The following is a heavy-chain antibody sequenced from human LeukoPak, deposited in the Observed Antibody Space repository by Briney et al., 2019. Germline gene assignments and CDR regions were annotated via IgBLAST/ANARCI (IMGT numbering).Heavy chain of an antibody. J-gene: IGHJ4*02. CDR3: AREKGSYWNYEADY. V-gene: IGHV3-21*01. Sequence: PGGSLRLSCAASGFTFSSYSVNWVRQAPGKGLEWVSSISSSSSYIYYADSVKGRFTISRDNAKNSLYLQMNSLRAEDTAVYYCAREKGSYWNYEADYWGQGTLVTVSS. CDR2: ISSSSSYI. D-gene: IGHD1-7*01. CDR1: GFTFSSYS.